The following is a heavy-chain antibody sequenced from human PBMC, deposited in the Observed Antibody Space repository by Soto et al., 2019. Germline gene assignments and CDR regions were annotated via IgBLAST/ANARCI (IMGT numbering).Heavy chain of an antibody. CDR3: ARGDCVGGSYYSLAGSFYYYMDV. J-gene: IGHJ6*03. CDR2: TNSDGSTS. Sequence: EVQLVESGGGLVQPGGSLRLSCAASGFTFSNYWMYWVRQAPGKGLVWVSRTNSDGSTSSYADSVKGRFTISRDNAKTTLYLQMNSLRAEDTAVYYCARGDCVGGSYYSLAGSFYYYMDVWGKGTTVTVFS. D-gene: IGHD2-15*01. CDR1: GFTFSNYW. V-gene: IGHV3-74*01.